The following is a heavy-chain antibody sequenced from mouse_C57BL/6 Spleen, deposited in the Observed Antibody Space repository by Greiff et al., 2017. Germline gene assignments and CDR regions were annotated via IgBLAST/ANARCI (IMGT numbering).Heavy chain of an antibody. J-gene: IGHJ3*01. CDR1: GYTFTDYE. CDR3: TRRYPGGFAY. Sequence: VQLQQSGAELVRPGASVTLSCKASGYTFTDYEMHWVKQTPVHGLEWIGAIDPETGGTAYNQKFKGKAILTADKSSSTAYMELRSLTSEDSAVYYCTRRYPGGFAYWGQGTLVTVSA. D-gene: IGHD1-1*01. CDR2: IDPETGGT. V-gene: IGHV1-15*01.